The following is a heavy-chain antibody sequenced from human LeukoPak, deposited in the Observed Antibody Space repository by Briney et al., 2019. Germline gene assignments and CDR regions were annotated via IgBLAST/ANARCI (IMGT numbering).Heavy chain of an antibody. Sequence: ASVKVSCKASGYTFTGYYMHWVRQAPGQGLEWMGWTNPNSGGTNYAQKFQGRVTMTRDTSISTAYMELSRLRSDDTAVYYCARVGYYGSGSYYNPYDYWGQGTLVTVSS. CDR2: TNPNSGGT. CDR3: ARVGYYGSGSYYNPYDY. V-gene: IGHV1-2*02. D-gene: IGHD3-10*01. J-gene: IGHJ4*02. CDR1: GYTFTGYY.